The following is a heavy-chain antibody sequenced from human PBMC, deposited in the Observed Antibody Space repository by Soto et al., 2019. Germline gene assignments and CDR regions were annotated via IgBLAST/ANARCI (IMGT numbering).Heavy chain of an antibody. J-gene: IGHJ4*02. CDR3: ARDFCSSTSCTGWDY. D-gene: IGHD2-2*01. CDR1: GYTFTSYS. Sequence: ASVKVSCKASGYTFTSYSIHWVRQAPGQRLEWMGWINAGNGNTKYSQKFQGRVTITRDTSASTAYMELSSLRSEDTAVYYCARDFCSSTSCTGWDYWGQGTLVTVSS. CDR2: INAGNGNT. V-gene: IGHV1-3*01.